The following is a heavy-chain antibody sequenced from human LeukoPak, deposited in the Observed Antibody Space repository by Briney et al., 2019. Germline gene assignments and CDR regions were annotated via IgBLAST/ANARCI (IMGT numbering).Heavy chain of an antibody. CDR2: MNPSSGNT. V-gene: IGHV1-8*01. D-gene: IGHD3-3*01. Sequence: VPSVKVSCKPSAYNLSNYDINWVRRATGHGLEWMGWMNPSSGNTGYAQKFQGRVTMTWSTSMTTAYMELSSLRSEDTAMYYCTRAWSGGSDAFDIWGQGTMVTVSS. CDR3: TRAWSGGSDAFDI. CDR1: AYNLSNYD. J-gene: IGHJ3*02.